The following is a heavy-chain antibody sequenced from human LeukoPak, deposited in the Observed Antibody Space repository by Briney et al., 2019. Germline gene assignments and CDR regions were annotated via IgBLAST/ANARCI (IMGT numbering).Heavy chain of an antibody. CDR2: IRYDGSNK. CDR1: GFTFSCYG. CDR3: ARDGYCSSTCCYTGYYYYYYMDV. Sequence: PGGSLRLSCAASGFTFSCYGMHWVRQAPGKGLEWVAFIRYDGSNKYYADSVKGRFTISRDNSKNTLYLQMNSLRAEDTAVYYCARDGYCSSTCCYTGYYYYYYMDVWGKGTTVTVSS. J-gene: IGHJ6*03. D-gene: IGHD2-2*02. V-gene: IGHV3-30*02.